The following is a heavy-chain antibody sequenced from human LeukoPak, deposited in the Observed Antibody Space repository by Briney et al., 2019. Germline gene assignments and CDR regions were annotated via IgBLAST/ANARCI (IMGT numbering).Heavy chain of an antibody. CDR3: ARGGWLRPFDY. CDR1: GGSFSGYY. CDR2: INHSGST. D-gene: IGHD5-12*01. J-gene: IGHJ4*02. V-gene: IGHV4-34*01. Sequence: TSETLSLTCAVYGGSFSGYYWSWIRQPPGKGLDWIGEINHSGSTNYNPSLKSRVTISVDTSKNQFSLKLSSVTAADTAVYYCARGGWLRPFDYWGQGTLVTVSS.